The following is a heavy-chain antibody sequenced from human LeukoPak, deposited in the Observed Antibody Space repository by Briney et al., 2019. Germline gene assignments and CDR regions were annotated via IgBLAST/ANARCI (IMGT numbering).Heavy chain of an antibody. CDR2: TSGSDSST. Sequence: GGSLRLSCAASGFTFSTYAMSWVRQAPGKGLEWVSGTSGSDSSTYYADSVKGRFTISRDNSKNTLYLQMNSLRAEDTAVYYCAKVKSQQLVLGYPYYFDYWGQGTLVTVSS. CDR1: GFTFSTYA. D-gene: IGHD6-13*01. V-gene: IGHV3-23*01. CDR3: AKVKSQQLVLGYPYYFDY. J-gene: IGHJ4*02.